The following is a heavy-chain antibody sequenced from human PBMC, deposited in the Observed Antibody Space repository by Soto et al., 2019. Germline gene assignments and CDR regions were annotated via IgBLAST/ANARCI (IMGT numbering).Heavy chain of an antibody. CDR2: ISGTGTFL. D-gene: IGHD3-22*01. J-gene: IGHJ3*02. Sequence: EVQLVESGGGLVKPGGSLRLSCAASGFTFSRHSMNWVRQATGKGLEWVSCISGTGTFLYYSDSVKGRFTISRDDAKSSLYLQMNSLTAEDTAVYYCARGSVIDTGDALDIWGPGTMVTVS. V-gene: IGHV3-21*06. CDR3: ARGSVIDTGDALDI. CDR1: GFTFSRHS.